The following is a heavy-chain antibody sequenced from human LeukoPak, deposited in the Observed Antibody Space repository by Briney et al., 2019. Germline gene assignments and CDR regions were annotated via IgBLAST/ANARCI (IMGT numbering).Heavy chain of an antibody. V-gene: IGHV3-53*01. D-gene: IGHD6-19*01. J-gene: IGHJ4*02. CDR1: GFTVSSNY. CDR2: IYSGGST. CDR3: ARAKAVAVFDY. Sequence: GGSLRLSCAASGFTVSSNYMSWVRQAPGKGLEWVSVIYSGGSTYYADSVQGRFTISRDNSKNTLYLQRNSLRAEDTAVYYCARAKAVAVFDYWGQGTLVTVSS.